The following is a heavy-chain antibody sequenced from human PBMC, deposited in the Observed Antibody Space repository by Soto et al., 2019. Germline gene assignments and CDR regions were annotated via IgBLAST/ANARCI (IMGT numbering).Heavy chain of an antibody. Sequence: QVQLVQSGAEVKKPGSSVKVSCKASGGTFSSYAISWVRQAPGQGLEWMGGIIPIFGTANYAQKFQGRGTITADESTSTAYMERSSLRSEDTAMYYCARDKGDILTGYYQIVSFDYWGQGTLVTVSS. V-gene: IGHV1-69*01. CDR3: ARDKGDILTGYYQIVSFDY. CDR1: GGTFSSYA. CDR2: IIPIFGTA. J-gene: IGHJ4*02. D-gene: IGHD3-9*01.